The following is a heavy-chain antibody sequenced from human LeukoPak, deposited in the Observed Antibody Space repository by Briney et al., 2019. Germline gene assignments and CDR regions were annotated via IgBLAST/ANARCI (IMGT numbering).Heavy chain of an antibody. CDR3: ARDRGDSFYYDTFDP. CDR2: IYYSGST. J-gene: IGHJ5*02. Sequence: SQTLSLTCTVSGGSISSGGYYWSWIRQHPGKGLEWIGYIYYSGSTYYNPSLKSRVTISVDTSKNQFSLKLSSVTAADTAVYYCARDRGDSFYYDTFDPWGQGILVTVSS. D-gene: IGHD3-22*01. CDR1: GGSISSGGYY. V-gene: IGHV4-31*03.